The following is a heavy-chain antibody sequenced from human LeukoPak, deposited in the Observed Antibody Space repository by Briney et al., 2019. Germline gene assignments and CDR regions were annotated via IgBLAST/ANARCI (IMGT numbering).Heavy chain of an antibody. J-gene: IGHJ4*02. Sequence: SQTLSLTCVISGDSVSNKRSAWNWLTQSPSRDLEGLGSTYYRSRWLNNYALFVRSRMTMNADASKNQFSLQLNSVTPGDTAVYYCARENYYGSGSFDYWGQGIPVTVSS. V-gene: IGHV6-1*01. CDR1: GDSVSNKRSA. D-gene: IGHD3-10*01. CDR3: ARENYYGSGSFDY. CDR2: TYYRSRWLN.